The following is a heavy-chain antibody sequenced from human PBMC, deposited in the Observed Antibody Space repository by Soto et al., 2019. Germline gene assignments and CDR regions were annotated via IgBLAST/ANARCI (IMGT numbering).Heavy chain of an antibody. CDR2: ISSSSSYI. CDR3: AKGNWKKATIFGVVTPTSDYYMDV. CDR1: GFTLSYYT. V-gene: IGHV3-21*04. J-gene: IGHJ6*03. D-gene: IGHD3-3*01. Sequence: PGGSLRLSCAASGFTLSYYTMNWVRQAPGKGLEWVSSISSSSSYIYYADSVKGRFTISRDNSKNTLYLQMNSLRAEDTAVYYCAKGNWKKATIFGVVTPTSDYYMDVWGKGTTVTVSS.